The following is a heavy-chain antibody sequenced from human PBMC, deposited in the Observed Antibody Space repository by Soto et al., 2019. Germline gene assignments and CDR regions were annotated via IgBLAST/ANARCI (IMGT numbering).Heavy chain of an antibody. Sequence: QVQLVQSGAEVKKPGSSVKVSCKASGGTFSSYAISWVRQAPGQGLEWMGGIIPIFGTANYAQKFQGRVTITADESTSTAYMELSSLRSEDTSVYYCARGDTRATVTTDYFDYWGQGTLVTVSS. CDR1: GGTFSSYA. V-gene: IGHV1-69*12. D-gene: IGHD4-17*01. CDR3: ARGDTRATVTTDYFDY. CDR2: IIPIFGTA. J-gene: IGHJ4*02.